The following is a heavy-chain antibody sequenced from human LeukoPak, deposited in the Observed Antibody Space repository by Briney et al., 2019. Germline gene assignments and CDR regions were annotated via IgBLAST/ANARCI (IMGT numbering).Heavy chain of an antibody. J-gene: IGHJ4*02. CDR2: IYYSGST. V-gene: IGHV4-61*05. D-gene: IGHD3-9*01. CDR1: GGSISSSTYY. CDR3: ARAPVLRYFDWHHLDF. Sequence: PSETLSLTCTGSGGSISSSTYYWGWIRQPPGKGLEWIGYIYYSGSTNYNPSLKSRVTISVDTSKNQFSLKLSSVTAADTAVYYCARAPVLRYFDWHHLDFWGQGTLVTVSS.